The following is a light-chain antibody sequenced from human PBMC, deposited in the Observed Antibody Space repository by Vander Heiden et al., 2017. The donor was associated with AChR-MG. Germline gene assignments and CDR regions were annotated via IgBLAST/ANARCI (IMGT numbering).Light chain of an antibody. J-gene: IGLJ3*02. CDR3: AAWDDSLLWV. CDR1: SSNIGSNY. V-gene: IGLV1-47*01. Sequence: QSVLPQPPSASGTPGQRVTISWSGSSSNIGSNYVYGYQQLPGAAHKLLIYRNNQRPAGVPDRFSGSKSGTAASLAISGLRAEEEADYYWAAWDDSLLWVFGGGTKLTVL. CDR2: RNN.